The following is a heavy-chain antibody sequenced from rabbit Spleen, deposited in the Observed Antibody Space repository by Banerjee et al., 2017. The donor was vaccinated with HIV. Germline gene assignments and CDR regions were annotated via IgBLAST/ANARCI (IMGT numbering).Heavy chain of an antibody. CDR1: GVSFSSSSY. CDR3: ARDTGTSFSTYGMDL. CDR2: IDTGSSGFT. V-gene: IGHV1S40*01. Sequence: QSLEESGGDLVKPGASLTLTCTASGVSFSSSSYMCWVRQAPGKGLEWIARIDTGSSGFTYFATWAKGRFTCSKTSSTTVTLQMTSLTAADTATYFCARDTGTSFSTYGMDLWGQGTLVTVS. J-gene: IGHJ6*01. D-gene: IGHD8-1*01.